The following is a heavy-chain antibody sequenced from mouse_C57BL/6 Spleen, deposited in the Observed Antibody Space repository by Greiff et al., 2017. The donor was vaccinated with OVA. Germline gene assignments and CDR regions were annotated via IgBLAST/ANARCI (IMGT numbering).Heavy chain of an antibody. D-gene: IGHD1-1*01. V-gene: IGHV1-55*01. CDR3: ARREYYGSSPFYWYFDV. J-gene: IGHJ1*03. CDR1: GYTFTSYW. CDR2: IYPGSGST. Sequence: QVQLQQPGAELVKPGASVKMSCKASGYTFTSYWITWVKQRPGQGLEWIGDIYPGSGSTNYNEKFKSKATLTVDTSPSTAYMQLSSLTSEDSAVYYCARREYYGSSPFYWYFDVWGTGTTVTVSS.